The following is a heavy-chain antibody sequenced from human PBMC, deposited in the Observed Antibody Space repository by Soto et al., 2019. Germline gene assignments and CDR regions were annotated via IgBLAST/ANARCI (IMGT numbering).Heavy chain of an antibody. CDR1: GFTFSDYY. V-gene: IGHV3-11*06. CDR2: ISSSSSYT. J-gene: IGHJ6*02. Sequence: SCAASGFTFSDYYMSWIRQAPGKGLEWVSYISSSSSYTNYADSVKGRFTISRDNAKNSLYLQMNSLRAEDTAVYYCARGITMVRGVDYYYGMDVWGQGTTVTVS. CDR3: ARGITMVRGVDYYYGMDV. D-gene: IGHD3-10*01.